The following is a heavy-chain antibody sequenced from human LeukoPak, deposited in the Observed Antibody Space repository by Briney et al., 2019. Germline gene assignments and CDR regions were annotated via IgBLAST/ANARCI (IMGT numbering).Heavy chain of an antibody. D-gene: IGHD5-18*01. V-gene: IGHV1-18*01. J-gene: IGHJ4*02. CDR1: GYTFTSYG. CDR2: ISGYNGNT. CDR3: ARDAKIQRHFDY. Sequence: GASVKVSCKASGYTFTSYGISWVRQAPGRGLEWMGWISGYNGNTNYAQKLQGRVTMTTDTSTSTAYMELRSLRSDDTAVYYCARDAKIQRHFDYWGQGTLVTVSS.